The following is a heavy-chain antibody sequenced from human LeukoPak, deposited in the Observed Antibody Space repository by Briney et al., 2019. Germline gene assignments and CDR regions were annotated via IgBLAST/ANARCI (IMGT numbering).Heavy chain of an antibody. CDR1: GYTFTSYG. Sequence: GASVKVSCKASGYTFTSYGISWVRQAPGQGLEWMGGIIPIFGTANYAQKFQGRVTITADESTSTAYMELSSLRSEDTAVYYCARDPPVAGRYYYGMDVWGQGTTVTVSS. CDR2: IIPIFGTA. D-gene: IGHD6-19*01. J-gene: IGHJ6*02. CDR3: ARDPPVAGRYYYGMDV. V-gene: IGHV1-69*13.